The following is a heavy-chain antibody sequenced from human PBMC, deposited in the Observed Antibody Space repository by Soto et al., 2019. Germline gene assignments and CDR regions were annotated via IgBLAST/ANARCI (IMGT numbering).Heavy chain of an antibody. D-gene: IGHD1-1*01. J-gene: IGHJ4*02. CDR2: INPHSGGT. CDR1: GYTFSDYY. CDR3: EREPATAKPEGVDF. Sequence: QVQLVQSGAEVRKPGASVKVSCKASGYTFSDYYIHWVRHAPGQGLEWMGWINPHSGGTKYAPKFQGGVTMTRDTSITTAYMELRRLRSGDTAVYYCEREPATAKPEGVDFWGQGTLVTVSS. V-gene: IGHV1-2*02.